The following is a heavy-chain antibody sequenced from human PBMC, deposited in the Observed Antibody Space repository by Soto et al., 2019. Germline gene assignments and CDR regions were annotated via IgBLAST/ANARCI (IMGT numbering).Heavy chain of an antibody. CDR2: ISSTSSYI. Sequence: GGSLRLSCEASGFTFSIYSMAWVRQAPGKGLEWVASISSTSSYIYYADAMKGRFTISRDNAKNSLYLQMNSLRAEDTAVYFCARTPGRDGYNHFEYWGHGTLV. CDR3: ARTPGRDGYNHFEY. D-gene: IGHD1-1*01. CDR1: GFTFSIYS. J-gene: IGHJ4*01. V-gene: IGHV3-21*01.